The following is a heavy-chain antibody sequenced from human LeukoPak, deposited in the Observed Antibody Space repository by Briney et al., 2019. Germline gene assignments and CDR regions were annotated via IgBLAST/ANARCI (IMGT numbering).Heavy chain of an antibody. Sequence: SVKLSFKASGGTFSCYAISLVRQAPGQGLEWMGGIIPIFGTANYAQKFQGRVTITADESTSTAYMQLSSLRSEDTAVYYCARVVEGFDSWLRRTMVTVSS. CDR3: ARVVEGFDS. CDR1: GGTFSCYA. J-gene: IGHJ5*01. V-gene: IGHV1-69*01. CDR2: IIPIFGTA.